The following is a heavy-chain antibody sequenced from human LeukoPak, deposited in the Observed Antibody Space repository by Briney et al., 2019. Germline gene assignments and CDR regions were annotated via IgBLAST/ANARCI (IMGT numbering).Heavy chain of an antibody. V-gene: IGHV1-18*01. CDR1: GYSFTNYG. D-gene: IGHD2-15*01. CDR3: VRQDPPTATLDH. CDR2: ISAYNGNT. Sequence: ASVKVSCKASGYSFTNYGFNWVRQAPGQGLEWMGWISAYNGNTNYAQKLQGRVTMTADTSTSTAYMELRSLRSDDTALYYCVRQDPPTATLDHWGQGTLVTVSS. J-gene: IGHJ4*02.